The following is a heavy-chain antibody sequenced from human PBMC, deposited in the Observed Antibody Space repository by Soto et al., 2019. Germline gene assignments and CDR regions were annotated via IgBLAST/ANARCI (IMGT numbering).Heavy chain of an antibody. CDR3: ARDLQRAAFDI. CDR1: GFTFSRYV. J-gene: IGHJ3*02. V-gene: IGHV3-23*01. Sequence: EVQLLESGGGLVQPGGSLRLSCAASGFTFSRYVMSWVRQAPGKGLEWVSVINGAGVGPEYADSVKGRFTISRDNSKNSLYLQMNSLRAEDTAVYYCARDLQRAAFDIWGQGTMVTVSS. CDR2: INGAGVGP. D-gene: IGHD4-4*01.